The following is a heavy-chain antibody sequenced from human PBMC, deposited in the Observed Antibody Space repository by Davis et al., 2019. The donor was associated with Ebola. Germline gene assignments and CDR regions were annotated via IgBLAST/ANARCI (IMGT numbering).Heavy chain of an antibody. CDR1: GFTFSTYS. Sequence: PGGSLRLSCAASGFTFSTYSMHWVRQAPGKGLEWEAVISYDGSNKYYADSVKGRFTISRDNSKNTLYLQMNSLRAGDTAVYYCARDRYGMDVWGKGTTVTVSS. J-gene: IGHJ6*04. CDR2: ISYDGSNK. V-gene: IGHV3-30-3*01. CDR3: ARDRYGMDV.